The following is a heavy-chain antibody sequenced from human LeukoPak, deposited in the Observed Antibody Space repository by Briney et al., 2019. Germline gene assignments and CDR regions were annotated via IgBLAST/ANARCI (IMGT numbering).Heavy chain of an antibody. CDR3: ARDLNGGDSDY. CDR2: INPHSGGT. V-gene: IGHV1-2*02. D-gene: IGHD2-21*02. CDR1: GYTFTGYY. J-gene: IGHJ4*02. Sequence: ASVKVSCKASGYTFTGYYIHWVRQAPGQGLEWMGWINPHSGGTNYAQKFQGRVTMTRDTSISTAYMELSRLRSDDTAVYYCARDLNGGDSDYWGQGTLVTVS.